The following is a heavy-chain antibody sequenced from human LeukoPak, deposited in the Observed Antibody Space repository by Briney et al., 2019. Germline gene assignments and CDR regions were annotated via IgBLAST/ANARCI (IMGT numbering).Heavy chain of an antibody. CDR3: ARDWSSEGIDY. Sequence: SETLSLTCTVSGGSVSSGSYYWSWIRQPPGKGLEWIGYIYYSGSTNYNPSLKSRVTISVDTSKNQFSLKLSSVTAADTAVYYCARDWSSEGIDYWGQGTLVTVSS. D-gene: IGHD2-2*01. V-gene: IGHV4-61*01. CDR1: GGSVSSGSYY. CDR2: IYYSGST. J-gene: IGHJ4*02.